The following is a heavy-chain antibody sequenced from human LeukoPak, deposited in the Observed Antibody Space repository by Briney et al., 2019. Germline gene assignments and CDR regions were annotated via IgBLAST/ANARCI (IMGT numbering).Heavy chain of an antibody. D-gene: IGHD4-23*01. CDR3: ASGRGRLGGNSEYYFDY. Sequence: SETLSLTCTVSGYSISSGYYWGWIRQPPGKGLEWIGRIYHSGSTYYNPSLESRVTISVDTSKNQFSLKLSSVTAADTAVYYCASGRGRLGGNSEYYFDYWGQGTLVTVSS. CDR2: IYHSGST. V-gene: IGHV4-38-2*02. CDR1: GYSISSGYY. J-gene: IGHJ4*02.